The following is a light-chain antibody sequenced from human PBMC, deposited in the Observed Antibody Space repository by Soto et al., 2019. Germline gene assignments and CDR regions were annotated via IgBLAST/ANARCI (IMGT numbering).Light chain of an antibody. Sequence: EIVMTQSPATLSVSPGERATLSCRASQSVNSNLAWYQQKPGQAPRLLIYGASTRATAIPVRFSGSGSGTEFTLTISGLQSEDFAVYSCQQYNDWPPRTFGQGTKVEIK. J-gene: IGKJ1*01. V-gene: IGKV3-15*01. CDR1: QSVNSN. CDR3: QQYNDWPPRT. CDR2: GAS.